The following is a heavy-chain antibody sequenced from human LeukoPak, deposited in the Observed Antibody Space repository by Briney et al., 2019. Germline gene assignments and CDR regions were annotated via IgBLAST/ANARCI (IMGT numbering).Heavy chain of an antibody. CDR2: INPSGGST. CDR1: GYTFTSYY. J-gene: IGHJ3*02. V-gene: IGHV1-46*01. Sequence: GASVKVSCKASGYTFTSYYMHWVRQAPGQGLEWMGIINPSGGSTSYAQKFQGRVTMTRDTSTSTVYMELSSLRSEAMAVYYCARDHGEYSGYDTFDIWGQGTMVTVSS. D-gene: IGHD5-12*01. CDR3: ARDHGEYSGYDTFDI.